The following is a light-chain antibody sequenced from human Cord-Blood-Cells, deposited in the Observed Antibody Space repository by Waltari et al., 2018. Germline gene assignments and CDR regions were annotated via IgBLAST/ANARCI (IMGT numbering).Light chain of an antibody. V-gene: IGLV3-1*01. CDR2: QDS. Sequence: SYELTQPPSVSVSPGQTASITCSGDKLGDKYACWYQQKPGQSPVLVIYQDSKRPSGIPERFSGCNSGNTATLTIGGTQAMDEADDYCQAWDRSTVVFGGGTKLTVL. CDR1: KLGDKY. CDR3: QAWDRSTVV. J-gene: IGLJ2*01.